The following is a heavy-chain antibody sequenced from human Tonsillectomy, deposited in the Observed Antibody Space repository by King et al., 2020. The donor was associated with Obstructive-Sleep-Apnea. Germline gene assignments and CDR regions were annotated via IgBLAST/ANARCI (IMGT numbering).Heavy chain of an antibody. CDR3: ARLVLWFGELSQQQYFDY. Sequence: LQLQESGSGLVKPSQTLSLTCAVSGGSISSGGYSWSWIRQPPGKGLEWIGYIYHSGSTYYNPSLKSRVTISVDRSKNQFSLKLSSVTAADTAVYYCARLVLWFGELSQQQYFDYWGQGTLVTVSS. D-gene: IGHD3-10*01. CDR2: IYHSGST. J-gene: IGHJ4*02. CDR1: GGSISSGGYS. V-gene: IGHV4-30-2*01.